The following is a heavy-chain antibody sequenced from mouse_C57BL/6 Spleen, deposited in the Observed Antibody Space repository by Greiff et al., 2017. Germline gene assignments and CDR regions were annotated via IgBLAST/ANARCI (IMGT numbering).Heavy chain of an antibody. CDR2: IRLKSDNYAT. V-gene: IGHV6-3*01. Sequence: EVQVVESGGGLVQPGGSMKLSCVASGFTFSNYWMNWVRQSPEKGLEWVAQIRLKSDNYATHYAESVKGRFTISRDDSKSSVDLQMNNLRAEDTGIYYCTGCRDGYYAGAMDYWGQGTSVTVSS. CDR1: GFTFSNYW. D-gene: IGHD2-3*01. J-gene: IGHJ4*01. CDR3: TGCRDGYYAGAMDY.